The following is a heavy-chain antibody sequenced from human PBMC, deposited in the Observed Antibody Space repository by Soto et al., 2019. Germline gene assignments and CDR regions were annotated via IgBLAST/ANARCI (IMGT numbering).Heavy chain of an antibody. CDR2: IYYSGST. V-gene: IGHV4-59*08. CDR3: ARWGSIGWFGYFDL. J-gene: IGHJ2*01. Sequence: QVQLQESGPGLVKPSETLSLTCTVSGGSISSYYWSWIRQPPGKGLEWIGYIYYSGSTNYNPSLKSRVTISVDTSKNQCSLELSSVTAADTAVYYCARWGSIGWFGYFDLWGRGTLVTVSS. CDR1: GGSISSYY. D-gene: IGHD6-19*01.